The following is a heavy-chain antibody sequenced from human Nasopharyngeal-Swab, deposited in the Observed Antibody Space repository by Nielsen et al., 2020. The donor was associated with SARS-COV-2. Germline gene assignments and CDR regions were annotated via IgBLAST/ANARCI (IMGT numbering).Heavy chain of an antibody. CDR2: ISAYNGNT. CDR1: GYTFTSYG. D-gene: IGHD3-16*02. J-gene: IGHJ4*02. CDR3: ARDLEQTYYYYVWGSYRPFDY. V-gene: IGHV1-18*01. Sequence: ASVKVSCNASGYTFTSYGLSWVRQAPGQGLDWMGWISAYNGNTNYAQKLQGRVTMTTDTSTSPAYMELRSLRSDDTAVYYCARDLEQTYYYYVWGSYRPFDYWGQGTLVTVSP.